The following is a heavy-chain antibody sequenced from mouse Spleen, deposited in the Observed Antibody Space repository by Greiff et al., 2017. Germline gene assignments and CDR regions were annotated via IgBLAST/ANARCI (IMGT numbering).Heavy chain of an antibody. Sequence: VQLQQSGAELARPGASVKMSCKASGYTFTSYTMHWVKQRPGQGLEWIGYINPSSGYTKYNQKFKDKATLTADKSSSTAYMQLSSLTSEDSAVYYCARSNYGYDYAMDYWGQGTSVTVSS. CDR2: INPSSGYT. J-gene: IGHJ4*01. CDR1: GYTFTSYT. D-gene: IGHD2-2*01. V-gene: IGHV1-4*01. CDR3: ARSNYGYDYAMDY.